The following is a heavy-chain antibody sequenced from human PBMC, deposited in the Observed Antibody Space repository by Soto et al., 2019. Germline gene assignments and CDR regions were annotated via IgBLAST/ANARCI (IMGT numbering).Heavy chain of an antibody. CDR2: ISSTTNYI. CDR1: GITFTRYS. CDR3: ARESEDLTSNFDY. J-gene: IGHJ4*02. Sequence: GSLIVSCASSGITFTRYSMNLVLQAPGEGLEWVSSISSTTNYIYYGDSMKGRFTISRDNAKNSLYLEMNSLRAEDTAVYYCARESEDLTSNFDYWGQGTLVTVS. V-gene: IGHV3-21*06.